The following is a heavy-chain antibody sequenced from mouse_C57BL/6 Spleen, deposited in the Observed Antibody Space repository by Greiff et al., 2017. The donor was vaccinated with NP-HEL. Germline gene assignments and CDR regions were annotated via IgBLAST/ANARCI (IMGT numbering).Heavy chain of an antibody. V-gene: IGHV1-69*01. J-gene: IGHJ2*01. CDR2: IDPSDSYT. CDR1: GYTFTSYW. Sequence: QVQLQQSGAELVMPGASVKLSCKASGYTFTSYWMHWVKQRPGQGLEWIGEIDPSDSYTNYNQKFKGKATLTVDKSSSTAYMQLSSLTSEDSAVYYCARKVITTVVAPYGDYWGQGTILTVSS. CDR3: ARKVITTVVAPYGDY. D-gene: IGHD1-1*01.